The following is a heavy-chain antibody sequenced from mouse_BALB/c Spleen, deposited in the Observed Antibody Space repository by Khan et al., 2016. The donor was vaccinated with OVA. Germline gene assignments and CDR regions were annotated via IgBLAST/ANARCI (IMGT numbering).Heavy chain of an antibody. D-gene: IGHD1-1*01. J-gene: IGHJ2*01. CDR3: ARIKKIVGTYFDY. CDR1: GYTFTSYW. V-gene: IGHV1S81*02. Sequence: VELVESGAELVKAGASVKMSCKASGYTFTSYWMHWVKQRLGQGLEWFAETNPTNGRTYYNEKFKSRATLTVDKSTSTAYMLLSGPTFEDSAVYYCARIKKIVGTYFDYWGQGTTLTVSS. CDR2: TNPTNGRT.